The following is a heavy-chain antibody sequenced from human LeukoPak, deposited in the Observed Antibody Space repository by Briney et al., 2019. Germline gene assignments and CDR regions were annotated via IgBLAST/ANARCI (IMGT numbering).Heavy chain of an antibody. V-gene: IGHV1-2*02. CDR1: GYTFTGYY. CDR3: ARVLYYYGSGSYPPGY. CDR2: INPNSGGT. D-gene: IGHD3-10*01. J-gene: IGHJ4*02. Sequence: ASVKVSFKASGYTFTGYYMHWVRQAPGQGLAWMGCINPNSGGTNYAQKFQGRVTMTRDTSISTAYMEQSRLRSDDAAVYYGARVLYYYGSGSYPPGYWGQGTLVTVSS.